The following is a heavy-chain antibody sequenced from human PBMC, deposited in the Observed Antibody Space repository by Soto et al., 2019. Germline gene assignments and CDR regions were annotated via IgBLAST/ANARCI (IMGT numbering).Heavy chain of an antibody. J-gene: IGHJ6*02. D-gene: IGHD6-13*01. CDR3: ARGTERSSSWYDPRSYYYYGMDV. CDR2: INPNSGGT. V-gene: IGHV1-2*04. CDR1: GYTFTGYY. Sequence: QVQLVQSGAEVKKPGASVKVSCKASGYTFTGYYMHWVRQAPGQGLEWMGWINPNSGGTNYAQKFQGWVTITRDTSIITAYMELSRLRSDDTAVYYCARGTERSSSWYDPRSYYYYGMDVWGQGTTVTVSS.